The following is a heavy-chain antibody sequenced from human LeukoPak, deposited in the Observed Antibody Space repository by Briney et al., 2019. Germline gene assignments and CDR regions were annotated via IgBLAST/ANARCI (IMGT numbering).Heavy chain of an antibody. CDR2: IYYSGST. D-gene: IGHD1-1*01. Sequence: SETLSLTCTVSGGSISSGGYYWSWIRRHPGKGLEWIGYIYYSGSTYYNPSLKSRITISVDTSKNQFSLELTSVTAADTAVYYCVRDPTTTRGAFDIWGQGTMVTVSS. J-gene: IGHJ3*02. V-gene: IGHV4-31*03. CDR3: VRDPTTTRGAFDI. CDR1: GGSISSGGYY.